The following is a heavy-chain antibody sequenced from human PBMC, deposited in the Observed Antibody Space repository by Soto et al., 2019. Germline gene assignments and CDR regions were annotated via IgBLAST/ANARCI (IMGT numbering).Heavy chain of an antibody. Sequence: ASVKVSYKASGYTFTSYGISMVLQAPGQGLEWMGWINPYNGNTKYAQKLQGRVTMTTDTSTSTAYMELRSLRSDDTAVYYCARDAAVGLFDYWGQGTLVTVSS. CDR2: INPYNGNT. J-gene: IGHJ4*02. D-gene: IGHD1-26*01. CDR3: ARDAAVGLFDY. V-gene: IGHV1-18*01. CDR1: GYTFTSYG.